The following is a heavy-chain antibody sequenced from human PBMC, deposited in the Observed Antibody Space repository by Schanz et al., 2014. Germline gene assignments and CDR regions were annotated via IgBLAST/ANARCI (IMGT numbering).Heavy chain of an antibody. CDR3: TSLSAAARPHEVYRYFDP. Sequence: QVQLVQSGAEVKKPGSSMKVSCKASGGTFSTYTISWVRQAPGQGLEWMGRIVPIAGITNYAQRFQGRVTITADKSWDTASMEVCRQQSGDTAVYYATSLSAAARPHEVYRYFDPWGRGTLVTVSS. CDR1: GGTFSTYT. CDR2: IVPIAGIT. J-gene: IGHJ2*01. V-gene: IGHV1-69*02. D-gene: IGHD2-2*02.